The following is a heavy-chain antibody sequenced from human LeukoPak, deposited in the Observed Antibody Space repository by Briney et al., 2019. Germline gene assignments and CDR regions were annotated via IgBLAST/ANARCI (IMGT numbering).Heavy chain of an antibody. J-gene: IGHJ4*02. CDR1: GFTFDDYA. Sequence: GGSLRLSCAASGFTFDDYAMHWVRRAPGKGLEWVSGISRNSGSIGYADSVKGRFTISRDNAKNSLYLQMNSLRAEDTALYYCAKDRYYYDSSGYYLFDYWGQGTLVTVSS. CDR3: AKDRYYYDSSGYYLFDY. V-gene: IGHV3-9*01. CDR2: ISRNSGSI. D-gene: IGHD3-22*01.